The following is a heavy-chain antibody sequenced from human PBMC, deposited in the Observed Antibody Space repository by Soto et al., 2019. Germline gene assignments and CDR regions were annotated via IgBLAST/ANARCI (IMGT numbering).Heavy chain of an antibody. CDR3: ARPQYSSGWYSFDP. CDR2: IYYSGST. CDR1: GGSISSYY. V-gene: IGHV4-59*08. D-gene: IGHD6-19*01. Sequence: QVQLQESGPGLVKPSGTLSLTCSVSGGSISSYYWSWIRQPPGKGLEWIGYIYYSGSTNYNPSLKSRVTISVDTSKNQFSLKLSSVTAADTAVYYCARPQYSSGWYSFDPWGQGTLVTVSS. J-gene: IGHJ5*02.